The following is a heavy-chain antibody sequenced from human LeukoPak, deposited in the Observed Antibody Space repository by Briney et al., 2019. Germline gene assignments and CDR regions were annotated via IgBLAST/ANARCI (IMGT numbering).Heavy chain of an antibody. CDR2: INPSGGST. CDR1: GYTFTSYY. CDR3: AAADPYYYYMDV. V-gene: IGHV1-46*01. Sequence: ASVKVSCKASGYTFTSYYMHWVRQALGQGLEWMGIINPSGGSTSYAQKFQGRVTMTRDTSTSTVYMELSSLRSEDTAVYYCAAADPYYYYMDVWGKGTTVTVSS. J-gene: IGHJ6*03.